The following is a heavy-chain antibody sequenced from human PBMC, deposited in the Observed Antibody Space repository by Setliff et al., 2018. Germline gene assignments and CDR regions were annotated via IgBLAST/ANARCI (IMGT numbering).Heavy chain of an antibody. D-gene: IGHD6-6*01. V-gene: IGHV3-20*04. CDR1: GFTFRDYG. CDR3: ATYKRSSSFEY. CDR2: TNWNGDDI. J-gene: IGHJ4*02. Sequence: PGGSLRLSCAASGFTFRDYGMNWVRQVPGKGLEWVSGTNWNGDDISYADSVRGRFTISRDNARNSLHLQMNDVRREDAAFYYCATYKRSSSFEYWGQGSLVTVSS.